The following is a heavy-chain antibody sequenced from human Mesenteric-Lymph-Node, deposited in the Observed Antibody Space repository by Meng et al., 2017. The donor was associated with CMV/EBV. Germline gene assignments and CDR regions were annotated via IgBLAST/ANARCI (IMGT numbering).Heavy chain of an antibody. CDR3: ARPPYSSGWDHIDY. CDR2: NYNRGST. D-gene: IGHD6-19*01. J-gene: IGHJ4*02. V-gene: IGHV4-39*01. CDR1: GGSSSSSSYY. Sequence: SETLSLTCTVSGGSSSSSSYYWGWIRQPPGRGMEWIGSNYNRGSTYYNPSLKSPVTISVDTSKNQFSLKLSSVTAADTTVYYSARPPYSSGWDHIDYWGQGTLVTVSS.